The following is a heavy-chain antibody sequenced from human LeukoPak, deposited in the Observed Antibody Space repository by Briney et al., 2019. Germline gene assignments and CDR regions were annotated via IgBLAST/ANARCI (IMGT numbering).Heavy chain of an antibody. D-gene: IGHD3-10*01. V-gene: IGHV3-30-3*01. Sequence: GRSLRLSCAASGFTFSSYAVHWVRQAPGKGLEWVAVISYDGSNKYCADSVKGRFTISRDNSKTTLYLQMNSLRAEDTAVYYCARGALTMVRGVVSVGGAYDSWGQGTLVTVSS. CDR2: ISYDGSNK. J-gene: IGHJ4*02. CDR1: GFTFSSYA. CDR3: ARGALTMVRGVVSVGGAYDS.